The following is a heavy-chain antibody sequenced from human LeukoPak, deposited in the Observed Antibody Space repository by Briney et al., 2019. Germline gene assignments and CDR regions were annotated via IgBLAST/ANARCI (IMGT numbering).Heavy chain of an antibody. CDR3: ANSPSVAEYYYYYYYMDV. CDR1: GFTFSSYS. D-gene: IGHD6-19*01. CDR2: ISGSGGST. J-gene: IGHJ6*03. V-gene: IGHV3-23*01. Sequence: GGSLRLSCAASGFTFSSYSMNWVRQAPGKGLEGVSAISGSGGSTYYADSVKGRFTISRDNSKNTLYLQMNSLRAEDTAVYYCANSPSVAEYYYYYYYMDVWGKGTTVTVSS.